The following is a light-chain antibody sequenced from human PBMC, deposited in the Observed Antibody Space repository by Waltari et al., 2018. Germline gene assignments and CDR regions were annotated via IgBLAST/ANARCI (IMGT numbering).Light chain of an antibody. V-gene: IGKV3-11*01. CDR2: DAS. J-gene: IGKJ4*01. CDR1: QSVSSN. CDR3: QHRSNWPLT. Sequence: EIVLTQSPATLSLSPGERATLSCRASQSVSSNLAWYQQKPGQAPRLLIYDASNRATGIPAMFSGSGSGTDFTLTISSLEPEDFALYYCQHRSNWPLTFGGGTKVEIK.